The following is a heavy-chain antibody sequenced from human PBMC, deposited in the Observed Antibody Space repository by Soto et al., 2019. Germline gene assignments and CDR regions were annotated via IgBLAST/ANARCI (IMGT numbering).Heavy chain of an antibody. CDR3: ARCGATYAFAI. Sequence: QVQLVQSGAEVKKPGPSVKVSCKASGGTFSSYAISWVRQAPGHGLEWMGGIIPIFGTANYAQKFQGRVTITADEATRTAYIELSSLRSEDTDVYYCARCGATYAFAIWGQGTMVTVSS. CDR2: IIPIFGTA. V-gene: IGHV1-69*01. J-gene: IGHJ3*02. CDR1: GGTFSSYA. D-gene: IGHD2-21*01.